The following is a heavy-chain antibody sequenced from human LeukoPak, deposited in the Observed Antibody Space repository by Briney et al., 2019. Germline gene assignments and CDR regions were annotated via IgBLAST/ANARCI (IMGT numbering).Heavy chain of an antibody. CDR1: GGSFSGYY. D-gene: IGHD3-10*01. CDR3: ARGQTVLLWFGELLMYNWFDP. V-gene: IGHV4-34*01. J-gene: IGHJ5*02. Sequence: SETLSLTCAVYGGSFSGYYWSWLRQPPGKGLEWVGEINHSGSTNYNPSLKSRVTISVDTSKNQFSLKLSSVTAADTAVYYCARGQTVLLWFGELLMYNWFDPWGQGTLVTVSS. CDR2: INHSGST.